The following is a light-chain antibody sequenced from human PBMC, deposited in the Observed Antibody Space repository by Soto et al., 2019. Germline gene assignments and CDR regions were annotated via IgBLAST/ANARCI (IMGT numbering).Light chain of an antibody. Sequence: EIVLTQAPGTLSLSPGERATLSCRASQIFPSSYLAWYQQTPGQAPRLLIYGASLRATGIPDRFSGSGSGSDFILTISRLEPEDVAVYYCQHYDSSPTFGGGTKLEI. V-gene: IGKV3-20*01. CDR3: QHYDSSPT. CDR2: GAS. CDR1: QIFPSSY. J-gene: IGKJ4*01.